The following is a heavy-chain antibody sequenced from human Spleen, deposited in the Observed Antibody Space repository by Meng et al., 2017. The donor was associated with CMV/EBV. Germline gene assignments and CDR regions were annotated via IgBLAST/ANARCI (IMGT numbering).Heavy chain of an antibody. J-gene: IGHJ5*02. D-gene: IGHD2-15*01. CDR1: GYTFTDYY. Sequence: ASVKVSCKASGYTFTDYYIHWVRQAPGQGPQWMGWINPNSGPTSFAQKFQGRVTMTRDRSISTAYMELSRLRSDDTAVYYCARGGRGGNWFDPWGQGTLVTVSS. V-gene: IGHV1-2*02. CDR3: ARGGRGGNWFDP. CDR2: INPNSGPT.